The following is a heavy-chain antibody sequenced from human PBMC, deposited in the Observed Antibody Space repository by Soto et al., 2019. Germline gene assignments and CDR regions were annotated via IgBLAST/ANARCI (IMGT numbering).Heavy chain of an antibody. CDR2: INHSGST. J-gene: IGHJ6*02. V-gene: IGHV4-34*01. D-gene: IGHD6-13*01. CDR3: ASLYSSSWYYYYGMDV. CDR1: GGSFSGYY. Sequence: SETLSLTYAVYGGSFSGYYWSWIRQPPGKGLEWIGEINHSGSTNYNPSLKSRVTISVDTSKNQFSLKLSSVTAADTAVYYCASLYSSSWYYYYGMDVWGQGTTVTVSS.